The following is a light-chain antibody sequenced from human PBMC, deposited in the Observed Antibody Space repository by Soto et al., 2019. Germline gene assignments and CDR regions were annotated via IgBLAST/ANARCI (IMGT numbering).Light chain of an antibody. CDR1: QAIAGW. CDR3: QQAYSFPPT. CDR2: GTS. J-gene: IGKJ4*01. V-gene: IGKV1D-12*01. Sequence: DIQMIQSPSSVYASVGDRVTVACRSSQAIAGWLAWYQQKPGKAPRLLIYGTSTLQSGVPSRFSGSGSGTDFTLTINSLQPEDFATYYCQQAYSFPPTFGGGTKVDIK.